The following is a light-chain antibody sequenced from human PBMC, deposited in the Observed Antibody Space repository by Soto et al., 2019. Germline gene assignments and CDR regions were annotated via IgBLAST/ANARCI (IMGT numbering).Light chain of an antibody. V-gene: IGLV2-23*02. Sequence: QSALAQPASVSGSPGQSITISCTGTSSDVGTYNLVSWYQQHPGKAPKLMIYDVNKRPSGVSNRFSGSKSGNTASLTISGLQAEDEADYYCCSYAGSPTFAVFGGGTKLTVL. CDR1: SSDVGTYNL. CDR2: DVN. CDR3: CSYAGSPTFAV. J-gene: IGLJ2*01.